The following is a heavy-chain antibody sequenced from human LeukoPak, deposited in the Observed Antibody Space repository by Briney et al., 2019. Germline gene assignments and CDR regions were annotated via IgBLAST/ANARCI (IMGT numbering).Heavy chain of an antibody. J-gene: IGHJ5*02. CDR1: GYSISCGYY. D-gene: IGHD3-10*01. Sequence: SETLSLTCTVSGYSISCGYYWGWIRQPPGKGVEWIGSIYHSGSTYYNPSLKSRVPISVDTSKNQFSLKLSSVTAADTAVYYCARGAMVRGVIVRGFDPWGQGTLVTVSS. CDR3: ARGAMVRGVIVRGFDP. V-gene: IGHV4-38-2*02. CDR2: IYHSGST.